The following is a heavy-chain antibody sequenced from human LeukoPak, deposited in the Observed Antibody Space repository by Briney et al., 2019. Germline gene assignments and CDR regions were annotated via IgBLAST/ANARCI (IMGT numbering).Heavy chain of an antibody. J-gene: IGHJ4*02. CDR2: ISSTSTYI. CDR1: GFTFISYG. CDR3: ARDPPSRGTRYFDY. V-gene: IGHV3-21*01. Sequence: TGGSLRLSCAASGFTFISYGMHWVRQAPGKGLEWVSSISSTSTYIDYVDSVKGRFTISRDNAKNSLYPQMDSLRAEDTAVYYCARDPPSRGTRYFDYWGQGTLVTVSS. D-gene: IGHD3-16*01.